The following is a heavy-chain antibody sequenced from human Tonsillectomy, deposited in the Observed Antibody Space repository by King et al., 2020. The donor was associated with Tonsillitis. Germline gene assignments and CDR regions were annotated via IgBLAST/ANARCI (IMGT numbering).Heavy chain of an antibody. D-gene: IGHD2-15*01. V-gene: IGHV4-39*01. CDR3: ASGRYCSGGSCYLYY. CDR2: IHYSGST. J-gene: IGHJ4*02. Sequence: QLQESGPGLVKPSETLSLTCTVSGGSISSSSYYWGWIRQPPGKELEWIGSIHYSGSTYYNPSLKSRVTISVDTSKNQFSLKLSSVTAADTAVYYCASGRYCSGGSCYLYYWGQGTLVTVSS. CDR1: GGSISSSSYY.